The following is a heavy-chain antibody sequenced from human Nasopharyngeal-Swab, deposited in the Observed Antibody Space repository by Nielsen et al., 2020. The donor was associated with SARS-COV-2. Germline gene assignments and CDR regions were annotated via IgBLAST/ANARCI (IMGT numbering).Heavy chain of an antibody. CDR2: ISGSGGST. V-gene: IGHV3-23*01. D-gene: IGHD2/OR15-2a*01. CDR3: AKDAVAASTYPTLDY. J-gene: IGHJ4*02. Sequence: VRQAPGKGLEWVSAISGSGGSTYYADSVKGRFTISRDNSKNTLYLQMNNLRAEDTAVYYCAKDAVAASTYPTLDYWGQGTLVTVSS.